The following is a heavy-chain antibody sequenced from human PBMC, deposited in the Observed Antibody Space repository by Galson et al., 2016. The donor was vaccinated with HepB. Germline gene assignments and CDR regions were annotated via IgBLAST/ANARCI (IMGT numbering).Heavy chain of an antibody. V-gene: IGHV4-31*03. D-gene: IGHD1-14*01. Sequence: TLSLTCNVSGVSITTGGYYWSWIRQHPGKGLEWIGYTFYSGSTHHNPSLKSRLTMSLDTSNNQFSLNLSSVTAADSAVYYCARGGNARNPDFYDYYAMDVWGQRTTVTVSS. CDR2: TFYSGST. CDR1: GVSITTGGYY. CDR3: ARGGNARNPDFYDYYAMDV. J-gene: IGHJ6*01.